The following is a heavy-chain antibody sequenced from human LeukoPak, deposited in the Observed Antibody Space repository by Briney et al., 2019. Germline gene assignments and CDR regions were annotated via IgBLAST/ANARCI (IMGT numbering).Heavy chain of an antibody. CDR2: IRRDGCEI. J-gene: IGHJ4*02. CDR3: VRDGDDWNDFDH. D-gene: IGHD1-1*01. CDR1: GLSFSTSW. Sequence: GGSYRLSRAASGLSFSTSWMTCAPHARGKGLEWVANIRRDGCEIYYMDAVKGRFAISRDNAKNSLYLQMNSLRVDDTAVYYCVRDGDDWNDFDHWGQGTRVTVS. V-gene: IGHV3-7*01.